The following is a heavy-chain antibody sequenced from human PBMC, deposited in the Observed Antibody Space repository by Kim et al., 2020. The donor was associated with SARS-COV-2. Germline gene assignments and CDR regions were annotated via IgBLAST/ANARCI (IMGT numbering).Heavy chain of an antibody. V-gene: IGHV4-34*01. Sequence: SRVTISVDTSKNQFSLKLSSVTAADTAVYYCARRPFTPGHNWNYGNWFDPWGQGTLVTVSS. CDR3: ARRPFTPGHNWNYGNWFDP. D-gene: IGHD1-7*01. J-gene: IGHJ5*02.